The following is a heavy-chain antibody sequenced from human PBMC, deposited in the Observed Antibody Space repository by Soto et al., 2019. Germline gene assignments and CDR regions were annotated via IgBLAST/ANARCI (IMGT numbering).Heavy chain of an antibody. D-gene: IGHD3-10*01. CDR2: LTGSSSNI. J-gene: IGHJ4*02. CDR3: ANGRATYGLLTHDY. Sequence: EVQLLESGGGLVQPGGSLRLSCAAPGFSFRNYAMSWVRPAPGKGLEWISTLTGSSSNIYYADSVKGRFAISRDNSRNTLYLQMNSLTAEDTAVYYCANGRATYGLLTHDYWGQGTLVTVSS. CDR1: GFSFRNYA. V-gene: IGHV3-23*01.